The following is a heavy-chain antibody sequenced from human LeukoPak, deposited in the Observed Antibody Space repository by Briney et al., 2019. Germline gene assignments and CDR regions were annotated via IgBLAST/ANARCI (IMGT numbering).Heavy chain of an antibody. CDR2: IYNSGST. Sequence: SETLSLTCTVSGGSISTYYWSWIRQPPGKGLEWIGYIYNSGSTNYNPSLKSRVTISVDTSKNQFSLKLSSVIAADTAVYYCARENSNSWYLDYWGQGTLVTVSS. D-gene: IGHD6-13*01. V-gene: IGHV4-59*01. J-gene: IGHJ4*02. CDR3: ARENSNSWYLDY. CDR1: GGSISTYY.